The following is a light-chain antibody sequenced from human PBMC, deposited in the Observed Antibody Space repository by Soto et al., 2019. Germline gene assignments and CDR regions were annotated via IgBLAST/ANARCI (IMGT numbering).Light chain of an antibody. CDR3: QQYGSSPWT. CDR2: GAS. V-gene: IGKV3-20*01. CDR1: QSVSSSY. J-gene: IGKJ1*01. Sequence: IVLTQSPGTLSLSPGERATLSCRASQSVSSSYLAWYQQKVGQAPRLLIYGASSRATGIPDRFSCSGSGTDFTLTISRLEPEDFAVYYCQQYGSSPWTFGQGTKVEIK.